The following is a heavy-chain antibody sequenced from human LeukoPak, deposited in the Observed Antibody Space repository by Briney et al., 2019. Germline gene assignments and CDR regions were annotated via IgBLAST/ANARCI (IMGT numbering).Heavy chain of an antibody. CDR2: INHSGST. J-gene: IGHJ3*02. CDR1: GGSFSGYY. Sequence: SETLSLTCTVHGGSFSGYYWSWIRQPPGKGLEWIREINHSGSTNYNPSLKSRVTISVDTSKNQFSLKLSSVTAADTAVYYCARRRSRITMVRGVIMSAFDIWGQGTMVTVSS. CDR3: ARRRSRITMVRGVIMSAFDI. D-gene: IGHD3-10*01. V-gene: IGHV4-34*01.